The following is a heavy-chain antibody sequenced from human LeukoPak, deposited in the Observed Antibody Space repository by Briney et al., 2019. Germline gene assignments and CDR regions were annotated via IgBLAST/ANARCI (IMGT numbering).Heavy chain of an antibody. J-gene: IGHJ4*02. CDR2: ISSSSSTI. CDR1: GFTFSSYS. V-gene: IGHV3-48*01. D-gene: IGHD3-16*01. CDR3: ARGGGSDY. Sequence: GGSLRLSCAASGFTFSSYSMNWVRQAPGKGLEWVSYISSSSSTIYYADSVKGRFTISRDNAKNSLYLQMNSLRAEDTAVYYCARGGGSDYWGQGTLVTVSS.